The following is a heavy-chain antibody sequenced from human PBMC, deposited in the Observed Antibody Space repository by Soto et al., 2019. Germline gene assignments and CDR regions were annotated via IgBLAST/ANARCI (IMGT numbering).Heavy chain of an antibody. CDR1: GGSISTVGHY. D-gene: IGHD1-1*01. V-gene: IGHV4-31*03. J-gene: IGHJ4*02. Sequence: QVQLQESGPKLVKPSQTLSLTCSVSGGSISTVGHYWTWIRQPPVKGLEWIGSIYHTGSTYYSKSLRSRLTMSVETSKSEFSLRMSSVTAADTAVYYCARATGTLRSRNFDYWGQGSLVTVAS. CDR3: ARATGTLRSRNFDY. CDR2: IYHTGST.